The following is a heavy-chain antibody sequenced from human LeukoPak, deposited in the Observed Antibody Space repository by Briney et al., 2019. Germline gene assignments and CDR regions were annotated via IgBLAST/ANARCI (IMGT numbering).Heavy chain of an antibody. CDR1: GGSISGYY. Sequence: PSETLSLTCTVSGGSISGYYWSWIRQPPGKGLEWIGYIYYSGSTNYNPSLKSRVTISVDTSKNQFSLKLSSVTAADTAVYYCAGGCSAGTPHNWFDPWGQGTLVTVSS. CDR3: AGGCSAGTPHNWFDP. J-gene: IGHJ5*02. CDR2: IYYSGST. V-gene: IGHV4-59*01. D-gene: IGHD6-13*01.